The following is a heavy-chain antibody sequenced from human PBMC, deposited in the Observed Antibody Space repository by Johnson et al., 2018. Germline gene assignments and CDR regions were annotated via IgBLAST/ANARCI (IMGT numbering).Heavy chain of an antibody. D-gene: IGHD6-13*01. J-gene: IGHJ6*03. CDR3: AKDTGYSSSWYDINYMDV. CDR2: IRSXAYGGTT. Sequence: FRQAPGKGLEWVGFIRSXAYGGTTEYAASVKGRFTISRDDSKSIAYLQMNSLKTEDTAVYYCAKDTGYSSSWYDINYMDVWGKGTTVTVSS. V-gene: IGHV3-49*03.